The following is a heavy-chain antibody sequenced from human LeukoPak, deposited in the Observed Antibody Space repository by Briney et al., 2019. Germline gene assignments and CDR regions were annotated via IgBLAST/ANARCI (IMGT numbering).Heavy chain of an antibody. CDR3: AKGGSYYENYYYYMDV. V-gene: IGHV3-23*01. J-gene: IGHJ6*03. CDR1: GFTFSSYA. D-gene: IGHD1-26*01. Sequence: PGGSLRLSCAASGFTFSSYAMSWVRQAPGKGLEWVSAISGSGGSTYYADSVKGRFTISRDNSKNTLYLQMNSLRAEDTAVYYCAKGGSYYENYYYYMDVWGKGTTVTVSS. CDR2: ISGSGGST.